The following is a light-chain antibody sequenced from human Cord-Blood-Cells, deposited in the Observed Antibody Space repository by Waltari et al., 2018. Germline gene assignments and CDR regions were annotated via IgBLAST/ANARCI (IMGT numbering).Light chain of an antibody. CDR2: DDS. CDR1: NIGSKS. CDR3: QVWDSSSDHWV. J-gene: IGLJ3*02. Sequence: SYVLTQPPSVSVAPGKTARITCGGNNIGSKSVHWYQQKPGQAPVLVVYDDSDRPSGIPARFSGSNSGNTATLTISRVEAGDEADYYGQVWDSSSDHWVFGGGTKLTIL. V-gene: IGLV3-21*03.